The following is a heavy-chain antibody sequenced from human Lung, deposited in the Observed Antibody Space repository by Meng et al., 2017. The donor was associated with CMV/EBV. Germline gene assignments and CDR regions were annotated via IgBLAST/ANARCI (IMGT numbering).Heavy chain of an antibody. V-gene: IGHV1-18*01. Sequence: ASVKVSCKASGYIFTNCGISWVRQAPGQGLAWMGWISAYNGNTNFAQNLQGRVTMTTDTSTSTAYMELRSLRSDDTTVYYCARNTIFGVVIIPWFDYWGQGTLVTVSS. CDR3: ARNTIFGVVIIPWFDY. J-gene: IGHJ4*02. D-gene: IGHD3-3*01. CDR2: ISAYNGNT. CDR1: GYIFTNCG.